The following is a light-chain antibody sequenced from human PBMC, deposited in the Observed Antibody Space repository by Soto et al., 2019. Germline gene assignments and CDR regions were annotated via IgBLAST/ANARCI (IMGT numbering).Light chain of an antibody. J-gene: IGLJ1*01. Sequence: QSVLTQSPSASASLGASVKLTCTLSSGHSNYAIAWHQQQPEKGPRYLMKLNSDGSHSKGDAIPDRFSGSSSGAERYLTISSLQSEDEADYYCQTWGTGIHVFGTGTKLTVL. V-gene: IGLV4-69*01. CDR2: LNSDGSH. CDR1: SGHSNYA. CDR3: QTWGTGIHV.